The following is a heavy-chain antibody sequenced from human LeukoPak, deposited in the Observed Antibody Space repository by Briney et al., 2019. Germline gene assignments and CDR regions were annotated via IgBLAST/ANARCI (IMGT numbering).Heavy chain of an antibody. D-gene: IGHD1-26*01. CDR2: ISGSGGST. J-gene: IGHJ4*02. V-gene: IGHV3-23*01. Sequence: PGGSLRLSCAASGFTFSSYAMSWVRQAPGKGLEWVSAISGSGGSTYYADSVKGRFTISRDNSKNTLYLQMNSLRAEDTAIYYCAKAVNGILAIIDYWGQGTLVTVSS. CDR3: AKAVNGILAIIDY. CDR1: GFTFSSYA.